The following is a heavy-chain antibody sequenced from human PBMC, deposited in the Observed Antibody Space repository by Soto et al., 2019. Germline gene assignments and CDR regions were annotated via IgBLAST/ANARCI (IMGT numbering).Heavy chain of an antibody. J-gene: IGHJ4*02. Sequence: GASVKVSCKASGYTFTSYDINWVRQATGQGLEWMGWMNPNSGNTGYAQKFQGRVTMTRNTSISTAYMELSSLRSEDTAVYYCARGGYCSSTSCYAPSYWGQGTLVTVSS. CDR3: ARGGYCSSTSCYAPSY. V-gene: IGHV1-8*01. D-gene: IGHD2-2*01. CDR2: MNPNSGNT. CDR1: GYTFTSYD.